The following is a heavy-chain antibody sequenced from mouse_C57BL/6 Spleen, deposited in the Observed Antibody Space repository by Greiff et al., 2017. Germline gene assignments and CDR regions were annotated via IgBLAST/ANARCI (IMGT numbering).Heavy chain of an antibody. V-gene: IGHV1-85*01. D-gene: IGHD1-1*01. Sequence: VQLKQSGPELVKPGASVKLSCKASGYTFTSYDINWVKQRPGQGFEWIGWIYPRDGSTKYNAKFKGKATLTVGTSSSTAYMELHRLTSEDSAVYFCARFYYGSSSPWFAYWGQGTLVTVSA. CDR2: IYPRDGST. CDR3: ARFYYGSSSPWFAY. CDR1: GYTFTSYD. J-gene: IGHJ3*01.